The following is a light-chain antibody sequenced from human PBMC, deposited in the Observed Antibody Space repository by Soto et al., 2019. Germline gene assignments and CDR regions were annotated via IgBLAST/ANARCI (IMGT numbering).Light chain of an antibody. CDR3: QQLSRYPLT. J-gene: IGKJ4*01. V-gene: IGKV1-9*01. CDR2: SAS. CDR1: QALSNY. Sequence: DIQLTQSPSFLSASVGDTVTITCRASQALSNYLAWYQQKPGKAPDLLIYSASTLQSGVPSRFSGSGSETEFSLTIRALKPEDFATYYCQQLSRYPLTFGGGTKGDIK.